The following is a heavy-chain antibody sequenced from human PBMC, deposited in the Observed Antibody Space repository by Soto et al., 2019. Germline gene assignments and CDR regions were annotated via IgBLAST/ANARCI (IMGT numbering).Heavy chain of an antibody. D-gene: IGHD3-22*01. V-gene: IGHV3-21*01. CDR1: GFTFSSYS. Sequence: EVQLVESGGGLVKPGGSLRLSCAASGFTFSSYSMNWVRQAPGKGLEWVSSISSSSSYIYYADSVKGRFTISRDNAKNSLYLQMTSLRAEDTAVYYCARVTSYDSSGYYCYWGQGTLVTVSS. CDR3: ARVTSYDSSGYYCY. CDR2: ISSSSSYI. J-gene: IGHJ4*02.